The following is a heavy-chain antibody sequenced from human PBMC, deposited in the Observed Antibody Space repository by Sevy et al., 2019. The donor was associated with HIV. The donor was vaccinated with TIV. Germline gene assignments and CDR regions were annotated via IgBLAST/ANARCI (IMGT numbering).Heavy chain of an antibody. V-gene: IGHV4-39*01. D-gene: IGHD3-3*01. CDR3: ARVGTCIDFWSGYIDY. J-gene: IGHJ4*02. CDR2: IYYRGST. Sequence: SETLSLTCAVSGGSISSSSYYWGWIRQPPGKGLEWIGSIYYRGSTHYNPSLKSRVTISVDTSKNQFSLKLNSVTAADTAVYYCARVGTCIDFWSGYIDYWGQGTLVTVSS. CDR1: GGSISSSSYY.